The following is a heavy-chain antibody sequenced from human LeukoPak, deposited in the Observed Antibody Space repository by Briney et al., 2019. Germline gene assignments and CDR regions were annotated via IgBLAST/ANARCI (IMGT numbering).Heavy chain of an antibody. D-gene: IGHD3-22*01. J-gene: IGHJ4*02. CDR2: ISYDGSNK. CDR3: ARDRYYYDSSGYYYHAGYYFDY. Sequence: TGGSLRLSCAASGFTFSSSGMHWVRQAPGKGLEWVAAISYDGSNKYYADSVKGRFTISRDNSKNTLYLQMNSLRAEDAAVYYCARDRYYYDSSGYYYHAGYYFDYWGQGTLVTVSS. V-gene: IGHV3-30*03. CDR1: GFTFSSSG.